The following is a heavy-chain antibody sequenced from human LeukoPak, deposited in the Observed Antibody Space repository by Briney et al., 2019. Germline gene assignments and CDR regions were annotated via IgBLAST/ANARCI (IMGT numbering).Heavy chain of an antibody. CDR3: ARVLGYCSAGSCYPGAY. V-gene: IGHV5-51*01. D-gene: IGHD2-15*01. J-gene: IGHJ4*02. Sequence: GESLKISCKGSGYSFTSYWIGWVRQMPGKGLEWMGIIYPGDSDTRYSPSFQGQVTISADKSISTAYLQWSSLKASDTAMYYCARVLGYCSAGSCYPGAYWGQGTLVTVSS. CDR1: GYSFTSYW. CDR2: IYPGDSDT.